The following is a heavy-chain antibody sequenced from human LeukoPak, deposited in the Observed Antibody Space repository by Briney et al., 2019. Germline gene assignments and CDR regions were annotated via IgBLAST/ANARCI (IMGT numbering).Heavy chain of an antibody. J-gene: IGHJ4*02. Sequence: PGGGLILGCSVHGFTFGVYAVGSGRQARGWGQGWDGFIRSKAYGETADYAASVKGRFTISRDDSKAIAYLQMNSLKTEDTAVYHCTRDRGAYNLYDYWGQGTLVTVSS. CDR2: IRSKAYGETA. V-gene: IGHV3-49*04. CDR1: GFTFGVYA. D-gene: IGHD1-1*01. CDR3: TRDRGAYNLYDY.